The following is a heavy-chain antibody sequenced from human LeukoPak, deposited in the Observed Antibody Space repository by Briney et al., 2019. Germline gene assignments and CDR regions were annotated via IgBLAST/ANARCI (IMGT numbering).Heavy chain of an antibody. CDR2: ISYDGSNK. Sequence: GGSLRLSCAASGFTFSSYGMHWVRQAPGKGLEWVAVISYDGSNKYYADSVKGRFTISRDNSKNTLYLQMNSLRAEDTAVYYCITGAGYRSGGSCPPGSIFDYWGQGTLVTVSS. J-gene: IGHJ4*02. D-gene: IGHD2-15*01. V-gene: IGHV3-30*03. CDR3: ITGAGYRSGGSCPPGSIFDY. CDR1: GFTFSSYG.